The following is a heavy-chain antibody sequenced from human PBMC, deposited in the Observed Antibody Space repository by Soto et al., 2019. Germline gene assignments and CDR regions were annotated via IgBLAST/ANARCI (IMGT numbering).Heavy chain of an antibody. CDR2: IIPILGIA. D-gene: IGHD4-17*01. CDR3: AAEYGGNSA. Sequence: QVQLVQSGAEVKKPGSSVKVSCKASGGTFSSYNINWVRQAPGQGLEWVGRIIPILGIAKNAQKFQGSVTITADKSTSTAYMELSSLRSEDTAVYYCAAEYGGNSAWGQGTLVTVSS. J-gene: IGHJ4*02. CDR1: GGTFSSYN. V-gene: IGHV1-69*02.